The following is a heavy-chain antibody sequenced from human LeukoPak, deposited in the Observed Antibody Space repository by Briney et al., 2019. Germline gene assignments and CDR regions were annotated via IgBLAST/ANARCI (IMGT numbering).Heavy chain of an antibody. CDR3: TREARAGNWFDP. J-gene: IGHJ5*02. CDR1: GYTFTGYY. V-gene: IGHV1-2*02. Sequence: ASVKVSCKASGYTFTGYYMHWVRQAPGQGLEWMGWINPNRGGTNYAQKFQGRVNMTRDTSIRTVYMELSRLTYDDTAVFYCTREARAGNWFDPWGQGTLVTVSS. D-gene: IGHD5-12*01. CDR2: INPNRGGT.